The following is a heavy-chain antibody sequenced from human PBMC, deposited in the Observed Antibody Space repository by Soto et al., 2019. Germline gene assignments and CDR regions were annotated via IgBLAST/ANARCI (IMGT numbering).Heavy chain of an antibody. D-gene: IGHD3-10*01. CDR1: GYTFTSYA. V-gene: IGHV1-3*01. J-gene: IGHJ4*02. CDR3: ARDLGFGLSDY. CDR2: INAGNGNT. Sequence: QVQLVQSGAEVKKPGASVKVSCKASGYTFTSYAMYWVRQAPGQRLEWMGWINAGNGNTKYSQKAQXXATITRDTPASTAYMEPSSLSSEDTAVYYCARDLGFGLSDYWGQGTLVTVSS.